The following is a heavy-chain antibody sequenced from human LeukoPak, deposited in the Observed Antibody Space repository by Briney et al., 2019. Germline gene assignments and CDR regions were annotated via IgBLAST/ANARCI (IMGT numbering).Heavy chain of an antibody. CDR1: GYTFTSYD. V-gene: IGHV1-8*01. Sequence: ASVKVSCKASGYTFTSYDINWVRQATGRGLEWMGWMNPNSGNTGYAQKFQGRVTMTRNTSISTAYMELSSLRSEDTAVYYCARRNYGSGSINWFDPWGQGTLVTVSS. J-gene: IGHJ5*02. CDR2: MNPNSGNT. CDR3: ARRNYGSGSINWFDP. D-gene: IGHD3-10*01.